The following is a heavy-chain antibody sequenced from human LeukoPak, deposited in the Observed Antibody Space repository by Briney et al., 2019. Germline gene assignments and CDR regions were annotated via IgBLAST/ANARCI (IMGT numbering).Heavy chain of an antibody. V-gene: IGHV1-8*01. D-gene: IGHD6-19*01. J-gene: IGHJ4*02. CDR2: MNPNSGNT. CDR3: ARKGRNSSGWSPFDY. Sequence: SVKVSCKASGYTFTSYDINWVRQATGQGLEWMGWMNPNSGNTGYAQKFQGRVAMARNTSISTAYMDLSSLRSEDTAVYYCARKGRNSSGWSPFDYWGQGSLVTVSS. CDR1: GYTFTSYD.